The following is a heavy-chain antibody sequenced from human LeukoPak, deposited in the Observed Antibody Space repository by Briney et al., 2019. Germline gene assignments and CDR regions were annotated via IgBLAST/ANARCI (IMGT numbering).Heavy chain of an antibody. J-gene: IGHJ6*02. CDR3: ARSEQLWLLGVYYYGMDV. V-gene: IGHV4-59*08. Sequence: SETLSLTCTVSGGSISSYYWSWIRQPPGKGLEWIGYIYYSGSTNYSPSLKSRVTISVDTSKNQFSLKLSSVTAADTAVYYCARSEQLWLLGVYYYGMDVWGQGTTVTVSS. CDR2: IYYSGST. CDR1: GGSISSYY. D-gene: IGHD5-18*01.